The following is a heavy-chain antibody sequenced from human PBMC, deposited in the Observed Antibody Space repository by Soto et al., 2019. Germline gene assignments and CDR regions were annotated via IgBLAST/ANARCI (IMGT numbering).Heavy chain of an antibody. CDR2: IGSDSRTI. Sequence: GGSLRLSCVASGFSLSDYAVNWVRQAPGKGLEWVSFIGSDSRTIYYADSVEGRFTVSRDNARNSVSLQMDSLRDEDAAVYYCARIKLVEWFFINVDVYDMDVWGQGTPVTVSS. CDR3: ARIKLVEWFFINVDVYDMDV. J-gene: IGHJ6*02. D-gene: IGHD3-3*01. CDR1: GFSLSDYA. V-gene: IGHV3-48*02.